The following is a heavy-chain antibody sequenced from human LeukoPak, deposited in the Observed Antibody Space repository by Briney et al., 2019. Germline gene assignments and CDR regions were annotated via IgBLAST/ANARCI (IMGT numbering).Heavy chain of an antibody. D-gene: IGHD3-10*01. J-gene: IGHJ3*02. CDR3: ARVALSRVAFDI. CDR1: GFTFSTYW. Sequence: GGSLRLSCAASGFTFSTYWMTWVRQAPGKGLEWVANIKQDGTEKYSVDSVKGRFAISRDNAKSSLFLQMNSLGAEDSAVYYCARVALSRVAFDIWGQGTIVTVSS. V-gene: IGHV3-7*01. CDR2: IKQDGTEK.